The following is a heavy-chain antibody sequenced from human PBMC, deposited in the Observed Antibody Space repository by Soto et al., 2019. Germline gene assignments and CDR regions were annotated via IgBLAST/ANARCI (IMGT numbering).Heavy chain of an antibody. J-gene: IGHJ6*02. Sequence: SLRHSCTPSGFTFRNYGLLCVRQAPGKVLECVAPISYDGDHKYYPGSAGGRFTASRDNFNHMLFLQMDSLPPEDTAVYYYAKKIMGYSAHSDAADVWGQGTTVTVSS. D-gene: IGHD2-15*01. CDR3: AKKIMGYSAHSDAADV. CDR1: GFTFRNYG. V-gene: IGHV3-30*18. CDR2: ISYDGDHK.